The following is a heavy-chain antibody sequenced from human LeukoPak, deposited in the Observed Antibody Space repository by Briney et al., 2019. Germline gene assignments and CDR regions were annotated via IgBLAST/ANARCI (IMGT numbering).Heavy chain of an antibody. D-gene: IGHD3-22*01. CDR1: GFTFSSYA. V-gene: IGHV3-30*04. CDR2: ISYDGSNK. CDR3: ARGRTQYYYDSSGYPPRDY. J-gene: IGHJ4*02. Sequence: GGSLRLSCAASGFTFSSYAMHWVRQAPGKGLEWVAVISYDGSNKYYADSVKGRLTISRDNSKNTLYLQMNSLRAEDTAVYYCARGRTQYYYDSSGYPPRDYWGQGTLVTVSS.